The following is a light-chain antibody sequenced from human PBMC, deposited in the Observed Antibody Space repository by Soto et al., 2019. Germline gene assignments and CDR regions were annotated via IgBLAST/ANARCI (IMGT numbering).Light chain of an antibody. CDR2: DAF. Sequence: EIVLTQSPATLSLSPGERATLSCRASQSVSSYLAWYQQKPGQAPRFLIYDAFKRATGIPDRFSGSGSGTDFTLTISRMEPEDFAVYCCQQYGSSPRTFGQGTKVDIK. J-gene: IGKJ1*01. CDR3: QQYGSSPRT. V-gene: IGKV3-20*01. CDR1: QSVSSY.